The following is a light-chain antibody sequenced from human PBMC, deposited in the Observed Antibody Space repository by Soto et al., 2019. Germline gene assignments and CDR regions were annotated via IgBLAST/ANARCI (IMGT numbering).Light chain of an antibody. V-gene: IGKV2-28*01. Sequence: DIVMTQSALSLPVTPGEPASISCRSSQSLLDGNGHHYLDWYVQKPGQSQLLLIHEAYDRASGVHDRFSGSGSGTDFTLRIRRVEAEDVGIYYCMQSRHFPITFGQGTRLEIK. CDR1: QSLLDGNGHHY. CDR2: EAY. CDR3: MQSRHFPIT. J-gene: IGKJ5*01.